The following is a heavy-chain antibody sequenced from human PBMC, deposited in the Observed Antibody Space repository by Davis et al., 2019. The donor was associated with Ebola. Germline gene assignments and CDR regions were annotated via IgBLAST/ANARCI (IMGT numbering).Heavy chain of an antibody. J-gene: IGHJ3*02. CDR2: IYTGDSDT. Sequence: GESLKISCKDSGNSFTSHWIGWVRQMPGKGLDWMGIIYTGDSDTRYSPSFRGQVPISADKSIKTAFLQWSSLKASDTAMYYLASPRRTITGMEDAFDIWGHGTMVNVSS. D-gene: IGHD1-20*01. CDR3: ASPRRTITGMEDAFDI. CDR1: GNSFTSHW. V-gene: IGHV5-51*01.